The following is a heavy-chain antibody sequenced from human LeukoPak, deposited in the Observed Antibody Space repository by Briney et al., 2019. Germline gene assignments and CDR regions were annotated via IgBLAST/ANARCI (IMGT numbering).Heavy chain of an antibody. Sequence: SETLSLTCSVSGDSISSYYWSWIRQPPGKGLEWIGYVYYSGSANYSPSLKSRVTIFVDTSKSQFSLVVSSVTAADTAVYYCATSYYDYDRWDYWGQGALVTVSS. V-gene: IGHV4-59*01. CDR1: GDSISSYY. J-gene: IGHJ4*02. CDR2: VYYSGSA. D-gene: IGHD3-16*01. CDR3: ATSYYDYDRWDY.